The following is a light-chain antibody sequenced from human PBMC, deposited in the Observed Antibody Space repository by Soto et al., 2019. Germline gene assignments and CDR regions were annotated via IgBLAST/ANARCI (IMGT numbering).Light chain of an antibody. CDR2: FAS. V-gene: IGKV1-12*01. Sequence: DIQMTQSPSSVSASVGDRVNLTCRASQGIGDRLAWYQQKPGKVPQLLIYFASTLGSGVPSRFSGSGSGTDFILTINTLQADDFATYYCLHTYSFPRTFGQGTKVEIK. J-gene: IGKJ1*01. CDR1: QGIGDR. CDR3: LHTYSFPRT.